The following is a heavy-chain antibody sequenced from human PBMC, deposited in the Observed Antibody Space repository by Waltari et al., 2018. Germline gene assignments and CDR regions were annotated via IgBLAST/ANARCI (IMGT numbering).Heavy chain of an antibody. CDR2: ISGDGNTI. CDR3: ARVWGRGYLDY. Sequence: VRLVESGGDLVQPGGSLRPSCATSGFPFNNYNMNWVRQAPGKGLEWISYISGDGNTIYYADSVKGRFTVSRDNARDALYLHLNSLRADDTALYFCARVWGRGYLDYWGQGTLVTVSS. V-gene: IGHV3-48*01. J-gene: IGHJ4*02. D-gene: IGHD3-16*01. CDR1: GFPFNNYN.